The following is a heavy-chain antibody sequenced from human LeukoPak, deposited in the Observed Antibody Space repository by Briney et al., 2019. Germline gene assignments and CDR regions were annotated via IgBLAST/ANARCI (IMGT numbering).Heavy chain of an antibody. CDR3: AKDGLCPSVCPTKIDVAGYVDS. CDR1: GFTFSIFT. CDR2: INHNGGTT. J-gene: IGHJ4*02. D-gene: IGHD6-19*01. V-gene: IGHV3-23*01. Sequence: GGSLRLSCAASGFTFSIFTMNWVRQAPGKGLEGVSIINHNGGTTYYTDSVKGRFTISRDNSNNTVYLQMNSLRAEDTAIYYCAKDGLCPSVCPTKIDVAGYVDSWGQGTLVTVSS.